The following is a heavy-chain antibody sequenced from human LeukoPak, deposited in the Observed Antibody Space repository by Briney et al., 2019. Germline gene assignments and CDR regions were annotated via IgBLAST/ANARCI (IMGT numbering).Heavy chain of an antibody. J-gene: IGHJ5*02. CDR1: GYSFTDYY. CDR2: INPNSGGT. CDR3: ARADRLHGGPYLIGP. Sequence: ASVTVSCKTSGYSFTDYYMHWVRQAPGQGLEWMGWINPNSGGTNSAQKFQGRVTMTRDTSISTVYMEVSWLTSDDTAIYYCARADRLHGGPYLIGPWGQGTLVTVSS. D-gene: IGHD2-21*01. V-gene: IGHV1-2*02.